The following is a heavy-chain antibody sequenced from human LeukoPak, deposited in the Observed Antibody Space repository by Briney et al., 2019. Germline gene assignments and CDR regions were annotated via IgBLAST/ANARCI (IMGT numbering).Heavy chain of an antibody. CDR2: IYHSGYT. Sequence: IPSQTLSLTCAVSGVSISSGGSSWNWIRQPPGKGLEWIGNIYHSGYTYYNPSLESRVTISVASSKNQFSLMLSSVTAADTAVYYCARGASGYSYGWGQGTLVTVSS. V-gene: IGHV4-30-2*01. CDR3: ARGASGYSYG. J-gene: IGHJ4*02. CDR1: GVSISSGGSS. D-gene: IGHD5-18*01.